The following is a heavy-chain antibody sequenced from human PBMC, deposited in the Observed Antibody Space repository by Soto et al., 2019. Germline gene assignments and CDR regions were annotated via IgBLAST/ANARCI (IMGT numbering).Heavy chain of an antibody. V-gene: IGHV4-39*01. D-gene: IGHD4-4*01. CDR2: IYYSGST. CDR1: GGSISSSSYY. J-gene: IGHJ5*02. CDR3: ARLEWDYIWFDP. Sequence: SETLSLTCTVSGGSISSSSYYWGWIRQPPGKGLEWIGSIYYSGSTYYNPSLKSRVTISVDTSKNQFSLKLSSVTAADTAVYYCARLEWDYIWFDPWGQGTLVTVSS.